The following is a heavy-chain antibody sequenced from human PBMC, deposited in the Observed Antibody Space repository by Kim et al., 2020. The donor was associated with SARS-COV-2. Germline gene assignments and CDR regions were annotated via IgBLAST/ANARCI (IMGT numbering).Heavy chain of an antibody. J-gene: IGHJ4*02. Sequence: GESLKISCKGSGYSFISYWISWVRQMPGKGLEWMWSIDPSDSYTNYSPSFQGHVTISADKSIRTAYLQWSSLKASDTAMYYCARLRSGSGSYYNQYYFDYWGQGTLVTVSS. CDR1: GYSFISYW. D-gene: IGHD3-10*01. CDR3: ARLRSGSGSYYNQYYFDY. V-gene: IGHV5-10-1*01. CDR2: IDPSDSYT.